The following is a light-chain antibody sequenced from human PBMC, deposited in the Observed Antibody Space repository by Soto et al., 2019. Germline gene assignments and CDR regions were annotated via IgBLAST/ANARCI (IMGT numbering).Light chain of an antibody. CDR2: EGG. Sequence: QSALTQPASVSGSPGQSNTISCTGTSSDVGNYNLVSWYQQYPGKAPKLMIYEGGKPPSGVSNRFSGSKSGNTASLTISGLQAEDEADYYCCSFALRSTLIFGGGTKLTVL. CDR1: SSDVGNYNL. J-gene: IGLJ2*01. V-gene: IGLV2-23*01. CDR3: CSFALRSTLI.